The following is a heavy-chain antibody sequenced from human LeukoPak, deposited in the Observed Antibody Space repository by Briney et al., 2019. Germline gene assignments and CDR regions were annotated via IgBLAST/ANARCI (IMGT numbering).Heavy chain of an antibody. CDR1: GGTFSSYA. CDR3: PRGRGGNIGTDFDY. Sequence: GASVKVSCKASGGTFSSYAISWVRQAPGQGLEWMGGIIPIFDTANYAQKFQGRVTITTDESTSTAYMELSSLRSEDTAVYYCPRGRGGNIGTDFDYWGQGTLVTVSS. CDR2: IIPIFDTA. D-gene: IGHD4-23*01. J-gene: IGHJ4*02. V-gene: IGHV1-69*05.